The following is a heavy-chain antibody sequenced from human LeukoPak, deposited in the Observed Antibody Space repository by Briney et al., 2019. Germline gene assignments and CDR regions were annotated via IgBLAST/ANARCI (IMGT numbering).Heavy chain of an antibody. D-gene: IGHD5-18*01. Sequence: SETLSLTCTVSGGSISSYYWSWIRQPPGKGLEWIGYIYYSGSTNYNPSLKSRVTISVDKSKNQFSLKLSSVTAADTAVYYCARAGYRYTSSGFDYWGQGTLVTVSS. CDR3: ARAGYRYTSSGFDY. J-gene: IGHJ4*02. V-gene: IGHV4-59*12. CDR2: IYYSGST. CDR1: GGSISSYY.